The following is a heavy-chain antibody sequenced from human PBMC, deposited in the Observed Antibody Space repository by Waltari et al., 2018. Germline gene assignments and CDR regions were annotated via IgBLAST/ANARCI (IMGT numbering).Heavy chain of an antibody. CDR1: GFTFSSYS. CDR2: ISSSGSTI. J-gene: IGHJ4*02. CDR3: AREDDYIWGSYRSPI. D-gene: IGHD3-16*02. V-gene: IGHV3-48*04. Sequence: EVQLVESGGGLVQPGGSLRLSCAASGFTFSSYSMNWVRQAPGKGLEWVSYISSSGSTIYYADSVKGRFTISRDNTKNSLYLQMNSLRAEDTAVYYCAREDDYIWGSYRSPIWGQGTLVTVSS.